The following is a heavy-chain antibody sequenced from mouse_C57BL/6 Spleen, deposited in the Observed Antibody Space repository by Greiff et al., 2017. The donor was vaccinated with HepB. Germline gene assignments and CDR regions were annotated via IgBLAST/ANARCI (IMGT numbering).Heavy chain of an antibody. Sequence: LQESGPELVKPGASVKISCKASGYAFSSSWMNWVKQRPGKGLEWIGRIYPGDGDTNYNGKFKGKATLTADKSSSTAYMQLSSLTSEDSAVYVCASRSYYDYDDYWGQGTTLTVSS. CDR3: ASRSYYDYDDY. V-gene: IGHV1-82*01. CDR2: IYPGDGDT. J-gene: IGHJ2*01. CDR1: GYAFSSSW. D-gene: IGHD2-4*01.